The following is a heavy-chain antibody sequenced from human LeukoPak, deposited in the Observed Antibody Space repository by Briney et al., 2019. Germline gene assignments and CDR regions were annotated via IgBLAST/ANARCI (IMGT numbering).Heavy chain of an antibody. Sequence: SQTLSLTCAISGDSVSSKTVTWNWVRQSPSRGLDWPGRTYYRSKWSNDYSESLKGRIIINPDTSKNQFSLQLNSVSPEDTAIYYCARAVSGNFDCWGQGILVTVSP. J-gene: IGHJ4*02. CDR1: GDSVSSKTVT. CDR2: TYYRSKWSN. D-gene: IGHD6-19*01. V-gene: IGHV6-1*01. CDR3: ARAVSGNFDC.